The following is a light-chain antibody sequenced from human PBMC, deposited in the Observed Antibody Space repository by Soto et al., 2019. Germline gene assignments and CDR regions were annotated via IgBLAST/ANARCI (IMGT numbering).Light chain of an antibody. V-gene: IGKV1-27*01. J-gene: IGKJ3*01. Sequence: DIQMTQSPSSLSASVGDRVTITCRASQGISNYLAWYQQKPGKVPKLLIYAASTLQSVVPSRFSGSGSGTDFTVTISSLQAEDVATYYCQKYNGAPYTFGPGTKVDIK. CDR2: AAS. CDR3: QKYNGAPYT. CDR1: QGISNY.